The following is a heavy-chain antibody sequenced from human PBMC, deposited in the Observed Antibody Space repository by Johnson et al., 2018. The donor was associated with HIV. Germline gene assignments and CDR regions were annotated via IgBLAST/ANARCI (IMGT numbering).Heavy chain of an antibody. J-gene: IGHJ3*02. CDR3: TTAIVIDAFDI. CDR1: GFTFSSYA. Sequence: QVQLVESGGGVVQPGRSLRLSCSASGFTFSSYAMHWVRQAPVKGLEWVAVISYAGSNKYYVDSVKGRFTISRDNSKNTLYLQMNSLTTEDTAVYYCTTAIVIDAFDIWGQGTMVTVSS. D-gene: IGHD3-16*02. V-gene: IGHV3-30*04. CDR2: ISYAGSNK.